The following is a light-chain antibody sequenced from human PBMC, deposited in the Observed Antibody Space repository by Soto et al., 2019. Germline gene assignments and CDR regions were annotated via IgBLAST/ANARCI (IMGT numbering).Light chain of an antibody. CDR2: AAS. J-gene: IGKJ1*01. V-gene: IGKV1-39*01. CDR3: QQSYSTPRT. CDR1: QSISSY. Sequence: DIQMTQSPSSLSASVGDRVTITCRAIQSISSYLNWYQHKPGKAPKLLIYAASSLQSGVPSRFSGSGSGTDFTLTISSLQPEDFATYYCQQSYSTPRTFGQGTKVDIK.